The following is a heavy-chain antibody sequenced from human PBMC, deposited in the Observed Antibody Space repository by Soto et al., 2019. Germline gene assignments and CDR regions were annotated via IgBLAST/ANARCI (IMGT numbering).Heavy chain of an antibody. CDR2: MSGSGSSI. Sequence: EAQLLESGGGLVQPGESLTLSXXXXHFAFNIDAMTWVRQAPGKGLEWVSSMSGSGSSIYYADSGKGRFTITRDKSKKTLYLQMNSLRAEDTAVYWCARDNWNGAYYGLDVWGQGTTVTVS. D-gene: IGHD1-20*01. CDR3: ARDNWNGAYYGLDV. J-gene: IGHJ6*02. V-gene: IGHV3-23*01. CDR1: HFAFNIDA.